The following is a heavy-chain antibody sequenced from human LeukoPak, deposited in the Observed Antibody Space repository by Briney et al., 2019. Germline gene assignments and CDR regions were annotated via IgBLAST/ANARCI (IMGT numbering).Heavy chain of an antibody. CDR2: INHSGST. CDR1: GGSFSGYY. J-gene: IGHJ6*03. Sequence: SETLSLTCAVYGGSFSGYYWSWIRQPPGKGLEWIGEINHSGSTNYNPSLKSRVTISVDTSKNQFSLKLSSVTAADTAVYYCARVLGYYGSGSYSNGYMDVWGKGTTVTVSS. D-gene: IGHD3-10*01. CDR3: ARVLGYYGSGSYSNGYMDV. V-gene: IGHV4-34*01.